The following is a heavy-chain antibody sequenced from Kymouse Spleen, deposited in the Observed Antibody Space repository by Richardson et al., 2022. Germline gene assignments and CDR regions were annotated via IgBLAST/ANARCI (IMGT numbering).Heavy chain of an antibody. CDR2: TYYRSKWYN. CDR3: ARDRAVAGPPTFYYYGMDV. CDR1: GDSVSSNSAA. Sequence: QVQLQQSGPGLVKPSQTLSLTCAISGDSVSSNSAAWNWIRQSPSRGLEWLGRTYYRSKWYNDYAVSVKSRITINPDTSKNQFSLQLNSVTPEDTAVYYCARDRAVAGPPTFYYYGMDVWGQGTTVTVSS. D-gene: IGHD6-19*01. V-gene: IGHV6-1*01. J-gene: IGHJ6*02.